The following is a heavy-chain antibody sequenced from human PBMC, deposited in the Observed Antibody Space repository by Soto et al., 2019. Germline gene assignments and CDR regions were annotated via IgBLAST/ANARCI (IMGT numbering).Heavy chain of an antibody. CDR3: ARESFSASPNFFDY. J-gene: IGHJ4*02. CDR2: ISLSGSTI. Sequence: GGSLRLSCAASGFAFSNYEMNWVRQAPGKGLEWASYISLSGSTIYYADSVKGGFTISRDDAKNSLYLQMDSLRADDTAVYYCARESFSASPNFFDYWGQGTLVTVSS. CDR1: GFAFSNYE. D-gene: IGHD3-3*02. V-gene: IGHV3-48*03.